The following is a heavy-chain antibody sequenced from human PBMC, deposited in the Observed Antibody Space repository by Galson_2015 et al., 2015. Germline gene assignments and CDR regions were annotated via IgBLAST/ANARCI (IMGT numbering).Heavy chain of an antibody. Sequence: ETLSLTCAVYGGSFSGYYWSWIRQPPGKGLEWIGEINHSGSTNYNPSLKSRVTISVDTSKNQFSLKLSSVTAADTAVYYCARNPTRGITIFGVVNRFDSWGQGTLVTVSS. V-gene: IGHV4-34*01. CDR3: ARNPTRGITIFGVVNRFDS. CDR2: INHSGST. CDR1: GGSFSGYY. D-gene: IGHD3-3*01. J-gene: IGHJ5*01.